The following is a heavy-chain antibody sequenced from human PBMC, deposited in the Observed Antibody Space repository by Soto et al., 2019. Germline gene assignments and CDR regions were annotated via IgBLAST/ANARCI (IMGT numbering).Heavy chain of an antibody. V-gene: IGHV3-15*05. J-gene: IGHJ4*02. Sequence: GGSLRLSCVASGFTLSNAYMAWVRQGPGKGLEWIGRIKSKSAGETIEYAAAVQGRFTISRDDSKNILSLQMNSLRVEDTAMYYCITEMTWVTITAYWGQGTPVTVSS. CDR3: ITEMTWVTITAY. D-gene: IGHD5-12*01. CDR2: IKSKSAGETI. CDR1: GFTLSNAY.